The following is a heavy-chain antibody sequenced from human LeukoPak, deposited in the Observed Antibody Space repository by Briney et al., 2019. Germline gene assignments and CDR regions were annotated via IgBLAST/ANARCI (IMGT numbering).Heavy chain of an antibody. CDR1: GFSFSRHW. J-gene: IGHJ4*02. V-gene: IGHV3-48*04. D-gene: IGHD3-3*01. Sequence: GGSLRLSCAASGFSFSRHWMHWVRQAPGKGLEWVSYISSSGSTIYYADSVKGRFTISRDNAKNSLYLQMNSLRAEDTAVYYCARDDFWSGYYIYDWGQGTLVTVSS. CDR3: ARDDFWSGYYIYD. CDR2: ISSSGSTI.